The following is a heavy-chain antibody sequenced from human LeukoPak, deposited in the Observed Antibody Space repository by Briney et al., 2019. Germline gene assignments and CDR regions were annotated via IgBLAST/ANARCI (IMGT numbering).Heavy chain of an antibody. CDR2: IYYSGST. CDR1: GGSISSSSYY. V-gene: IGHV4-39*07. CDR3: ARDTPAYYYDSSGYISFDY. D-gene: IGHD3-22*01. J-gene: IGHJ4*02. Sequence: NPSETLSLTCTVSGGSISSSSYYWGWIRQPPGKGLEWIGSIYYSGSTYYNPSLKSRVTISVDTSKNQFSLKLSSVTAADTAVYYCARDTPAYYYDSSGYISFDYWGQGTLVTVSS.